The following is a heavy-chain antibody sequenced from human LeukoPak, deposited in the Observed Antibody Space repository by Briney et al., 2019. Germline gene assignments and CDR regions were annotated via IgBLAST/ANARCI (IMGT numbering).Heavy chain of an antibody. CDR2: ISSSGSTI. J-gene: IGHJ4*02. V-gene: IGHV3-11*01. Sequence: LSLTCAVYGGSFSGYYWSWIRQAPGKGLEWVSYISSSGSTIYYADSVKGRFTISRDNAKNSLYLQMNSLRAEDTAVYYCARGQLSDYWGQGTLVTVSS. CDR3: ARGQLSDY. D-gene: IGHD5-18*01. CDR1: GGSFSGYY.